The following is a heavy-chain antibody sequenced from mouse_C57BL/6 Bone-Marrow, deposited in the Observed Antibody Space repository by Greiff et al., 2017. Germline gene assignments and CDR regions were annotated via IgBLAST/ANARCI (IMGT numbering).Heavy chain of an antibody. J-gene: IGHJ1*03. D-gene: IGHD1-1*01. CDR2: IYYSGTI. V-gene: IGHV3-5*01. CDR3: ARSPSYYGSSLWSSDV. CDR1: GISITTGNYR. Sequence: EVQLQQSGPGLVKPSQTVFLTCTVTGISITTGNYRWSWIRQFPGNKLEWIGYIYYSGTITYNPSLTSRTTITRDTPKNQFFLEMNSLTAEDTATYYCARSPSYYGSSLWSSDVWGTGTTVTVSS.